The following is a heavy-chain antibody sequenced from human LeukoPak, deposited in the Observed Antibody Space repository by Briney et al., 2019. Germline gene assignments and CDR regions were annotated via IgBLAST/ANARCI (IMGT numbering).Heavy chain of an antibody. Sequence: GGSLRLSCAASGFTFSSYWMHWVRHAPGKGLVWVSLINSDGSTTNYADSVKGRFTISRDNAKNTLYLQMNSLRVEDTAVYYCARSALDYWGQGTLVTVSS. V-gene: IGHV3-74*01. J-gene: IGHJ4*02. CDR1: GFTFSSYW. CDR2: INSDGSTT. D-gene: IGHD3-3*02. CDR3: ARSALDY.